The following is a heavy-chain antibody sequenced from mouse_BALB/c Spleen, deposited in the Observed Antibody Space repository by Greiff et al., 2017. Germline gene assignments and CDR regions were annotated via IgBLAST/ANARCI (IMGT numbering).Heavy chain of an antibody. CDR1: GYTFTSYW. Sequence: QVQLQQSGAELAKPGASVKMSCKASGYTFTSYWMHWVKQRPGQGLEWIGYINPSTGYTEYNQKFKDKATLTADKSSSTAYMQLSSLTSEDSAVYYCARRATMITTGFAYWGQGNMVTGSA. CDR2: INPSTGYT. J-gene: IGHJ3*01. V-gene: IGHV1-7*01. D-gene: IGHD2-4*01. CDR3: ARRATMITTGFAY.